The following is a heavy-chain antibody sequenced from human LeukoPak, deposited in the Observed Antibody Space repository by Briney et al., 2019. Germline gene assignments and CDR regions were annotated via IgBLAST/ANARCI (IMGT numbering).Heavy chain of an antibody. CDR2: ISSSGSTI. CDR3: ARDFYSGTMVRGVIITHYYGMDV. J-gene: IGHJ6*02. Sequence: PGGSLRLSCAASGFTFSSYEMNWVRQAPGKGLEWVSYISSSGSTIYYADSVKGRFTISRDNAKNSLYLQMNSLRAEDTAVYYCARDFYSGTMVRGVIITHYYGMDVWGQGTTVTVSS. V-gene: IGHV3-48*03. CDR1: GFTFSSYE. D-gene: IGHD3-10*01.